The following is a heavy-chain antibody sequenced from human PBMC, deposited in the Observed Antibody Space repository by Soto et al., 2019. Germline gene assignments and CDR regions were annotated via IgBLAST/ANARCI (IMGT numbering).Heavy chain of an antibody. CDR3: AKDFAGSNADYFDY. V-gene: IGHV3-23*01. CDR2: VSGPGGTT. D-gene: IGHD2-15*01. J-gene: IGHJ4*02. Sequence: EVQLLESGGGLVQPGGSLRLSCAASGFTFSSYAMSWVRQAPGKGMEWVASVSGPGGTTYYADSVKGRFTISRDNSKNTLYLQMNSLGAEDAAIYYCAKDFAGSNADYFDYWGQGTLVTVSS. CDR1: GFTFSSYA.